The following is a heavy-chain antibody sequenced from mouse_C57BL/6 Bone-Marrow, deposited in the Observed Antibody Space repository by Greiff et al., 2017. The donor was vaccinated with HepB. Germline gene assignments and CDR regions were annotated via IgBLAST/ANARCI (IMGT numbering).Heavy chain of an antibody. CDR1: GFTFSDYY. CDR3: ARRDYDGGADWFDY. V-gene: IGHV5-12*01. D-gene: IGHD2-4*01. J-gene: IGHJ2*01. CDR2: ISNGGGST. Sequence: EVQLVESGGGLVQPGGSLKLSCAASGFTFSDYYMYWVRQTPEKRLEWVAYISNGGGSTYYPDTVKGRFTISRDNAKNTLYLQMSRLKSEDTAMYYCARRDYDGGADWFDYWGQGTTLTVSS.